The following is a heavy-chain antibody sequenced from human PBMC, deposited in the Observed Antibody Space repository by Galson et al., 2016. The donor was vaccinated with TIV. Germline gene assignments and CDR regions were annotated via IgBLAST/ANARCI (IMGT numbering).Heavy chain of an antibody. CDR2: MNPNSGNT. J-gene: IGHJ3*01. D-gene: IGHD1-26*01. V-gene: IGHV1-8*02. CDR3: AKVGKSGDYSWDAFDV. CDR1: GYTFTSYD. Sequence: SVKVSCKASGYTFTSYDINWVRQATGQGLEWMGWMNPNSGNTGYAQKFRGRVTMTRNTSVRTAYMELNSLRAEDTAIYFCAKVGKSGDYSWDAFDVWGQGTVVTVSS.